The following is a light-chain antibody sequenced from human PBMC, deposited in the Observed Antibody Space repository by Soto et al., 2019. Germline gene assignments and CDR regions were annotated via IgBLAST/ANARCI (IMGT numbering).Light chain of an antibody. V-gene: IGKV3-15*01. J-gene: IGKJ1*01. CDR1: QSVSNN. Sequence: ILLTQSPATLSVSPGERATLSCRASQSVSNNLAWYQQKPGQAPRLLIYDASTRATGIPARFSGSGSLTEFTLTISGLQSEDFAGYYCQQYNNWPTWTFGQGTKVEIK. CDR3: QQYNNWPTWT. CDR2: DAS.